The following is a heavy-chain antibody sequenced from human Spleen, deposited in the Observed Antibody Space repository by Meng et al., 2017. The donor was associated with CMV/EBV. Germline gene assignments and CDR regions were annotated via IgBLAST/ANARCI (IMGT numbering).Heavy chain of an antibody. CDR3: THHGGGQIFGTDDF. V-gene: IGHV3-15*07. CDR1: GLSPTGAW. Sequence: SGLSPTGAWMNWIRQAPEKRLEWVGLIKSKASGETRDYAAPVKGRFTLSRDDSKSLIYLQLNSLTTEDTGVYYCTHHGGGQIFGTDDFWGQGTLVTVSS. J-gene: IGHJ4*02. CDR2: IKSKASGETR. D-gene: IGHD4-23*01.